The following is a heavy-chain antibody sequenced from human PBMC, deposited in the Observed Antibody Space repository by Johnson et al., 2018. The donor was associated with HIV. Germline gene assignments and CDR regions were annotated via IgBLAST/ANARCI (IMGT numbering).Heavy chain of an antibody. Sequence: QVLLVESGGGLVQPGGSLRLSCAASGFTFSDYYMSWIRQAPGKGLEWVAVIPYDGSNKYYADSVKGRFTISRDNSKNTLYLQMNSLRAEDTAVYYCAREGGIRGPSPVDAFDIWGQGTMVTVSS. CDR3: AREGGIRGPSPVDAFDI. CDR1: GFTFSDYY. CDR2: IPYDGSNK. D-gene: IGHD3-16*01. V-gene: IGHV3-30-3*01. J-gene: IGHJ3*02.